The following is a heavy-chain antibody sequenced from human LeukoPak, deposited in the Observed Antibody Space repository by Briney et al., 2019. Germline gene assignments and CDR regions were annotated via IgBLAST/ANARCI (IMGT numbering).Heavy chain of an antibody. Sequence: PGGSLRLSCAASGITFSAYWMNWVRQAPGKGLEWVSYISSSSSTIYYADSVKGRFTISRDNAKNSLYLQMNSLRAEDTAVYYCAREEQLGPFDYWGQGTLVTVSS. J-gene: IGHJ4*02. CDR3: AREEQLGPFDY. D-gene: IGHD6-6*01. CDR1: GITFSAYW. CDR2: ISSSSSTI. V-gene: IGHV3-48*01.